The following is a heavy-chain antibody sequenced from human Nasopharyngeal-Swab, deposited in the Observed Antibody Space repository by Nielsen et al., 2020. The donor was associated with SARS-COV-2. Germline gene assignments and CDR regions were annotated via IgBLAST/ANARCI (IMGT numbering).Heavy chain of an antibody. CDR3: TRSFGGASEY. Sequence: GGSLRLSCAASGFTFSTYWMHWVRQAPGKGLVWVSRTNTDGSSTDYADSVKGRFTISRDNAKNTLYLQMNSLRAEDPAVYYCTRSFGGASEYWGQGTLVTVSS. CDR1: GFTFSTYW. D-gene: IGHD3-16*01. J-gene: IGHJ4*02. V-gene: IGHV3-74*01. CDR2: TNTDGSST.